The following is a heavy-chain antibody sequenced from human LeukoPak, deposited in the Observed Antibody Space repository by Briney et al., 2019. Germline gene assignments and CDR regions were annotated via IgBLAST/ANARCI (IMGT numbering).Heavy chain of an antibody. D-gene: IGHD2-15*01. V-gene: IGHV3-30*18. J-gene: IGHJ4*02. CDR3: AKTSGGNY. CDR2: TSSDLNVK. Sequence: GGSLRLSCAASGFTFSSYAMSWVRQAPGKGLEWVAVTSSDLNVKLYADSVKGRFTISRDSSKNTLYLQMNSLRAEDTAVYYCAKTSGGNYWGQGTLVTVSA. CDR1: GFTFSSYA.